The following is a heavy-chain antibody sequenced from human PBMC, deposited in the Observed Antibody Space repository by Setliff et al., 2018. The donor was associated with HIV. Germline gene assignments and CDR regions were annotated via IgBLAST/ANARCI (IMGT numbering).Heavy chain of an antibody. CDR2: IRYDGSQK. J-gene: IGHJ6*02. Sequence: GGSLRLSCAASGFTFSTYGMNWVRQAPGKGLEWVAFIRYDGSQKYYVDSVKGRFTISRDNSKNTLYLQMNSLRVEDTAVYYCAKDVCSGAYCYAYYYYGMDAWGQGTMVTVSS. CDR3: AKDVCSGAYCYAYYYYGMDA. V-gene: IGHV3-30*02. CDR1: GFTFSTYG. D-gene: IGHD2-15*01.